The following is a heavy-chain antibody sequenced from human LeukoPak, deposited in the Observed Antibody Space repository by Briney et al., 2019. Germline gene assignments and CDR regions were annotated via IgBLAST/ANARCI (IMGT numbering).Heavy chain of an antibody. J-gene: IGHJ4*02. Sequence: GGSLRLSCAASGFTFSSYWMSWVRQAPGKGLEWVANIKQDGSEKYYVDSVKGRFTISRDNAKNSLYLQMNSLRAEDTAVYYCARDATSIAAAGSWSRPLNYFDYWGQGTLVTVSS. CDR3: ARDATSIAAAGSWSRPLNYFDY. CDR1: GFTFSSYW. CDR2: IKQDGSEK. D-gene: IGHD6-13*01. V-gene: IGHV3-7*01.